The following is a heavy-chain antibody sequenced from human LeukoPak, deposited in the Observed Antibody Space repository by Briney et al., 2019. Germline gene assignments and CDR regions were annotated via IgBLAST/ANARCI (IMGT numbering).Heavy chain of an antibody. J-gene: IGHJ6*02. D-gene: IGHD1-14*01. CDR3: AREGQPPHDRYGMDV. CDR1: GGSISSYY. V-gene: IGHV4-4*07. Sequence: SETLSLTCTVSGGSISSYYWSWIRQPAGKGLEWIGRIYTSGSTNYNPSLKGRVTMSVDTSKNQFSLKLSSVTAADTAVYYCAREGQPPHDRYGMDVWGQGTTVTVSS. CDR2: IYTSGST.